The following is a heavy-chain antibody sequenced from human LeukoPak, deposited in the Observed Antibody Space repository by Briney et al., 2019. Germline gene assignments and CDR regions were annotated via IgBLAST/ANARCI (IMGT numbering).Heavy chain of an antibody. J-gene: IGHJ5*02. V-gene: IGHV1-2*02. D-gene: IGHD1-26*01. Sequence: ASVKVSCKASGYRFSDYYMHWVRQAPGQGLEWMGWIDPDSGGTNSAQQFQGRVTMTRDASISTAYMELSRLRSDDTAIYYCARADEAVGSPRTQGFYNWFDPWGQGTLVTVSS. CDR2: IDPDSGGT. CDR1: GYRFSDYY. CDR3: ARADEAVGSPRTQGFYNWFDP.